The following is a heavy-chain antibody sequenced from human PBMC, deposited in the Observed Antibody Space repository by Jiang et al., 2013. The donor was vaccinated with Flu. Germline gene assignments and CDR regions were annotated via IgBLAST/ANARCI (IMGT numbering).Heavy chain of an antibody. CDR1: GYIFTNYA. CDR3: ARGTGSGDFLIDY. J-gene: IGHJ4*02. CDR2: INAANGNT. Sequence: SGAEVKTPGASVRVSCKASGYIFTNYAMHWVRRAPGQRLEWMGLINAANGNTESSRKFQGRVTISRDTSASTDYMDLSSLRSDDTAVYYCARGTGSGDFLIDYWGQGTLVTVSS. V-gene: IGHV1-3*01. D-gene: IGHD3-10*01.